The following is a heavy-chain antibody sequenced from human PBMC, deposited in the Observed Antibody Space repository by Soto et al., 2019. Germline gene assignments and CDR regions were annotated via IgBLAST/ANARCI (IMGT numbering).Heavy chain of an antibody. CDR2: IYHSGSF. Sequence: SEKLSVPNAVSGGTIKRAVYSWNLIRQPPGAGLEWIGYIYHSGSFLYNPSLKSRVTISLDRSKNQFSLRLNSVTAAETAVFYCARIVSARSAWWPYYFDYWLQGALV. CDR1: GGTIKRAVYS. V-gene: IGHV4-30-2*01. D-gene: IGHD6-19*01. CDR3: ARIVSARSAWWPYYFDY. J-gene: IGHJ4*02.